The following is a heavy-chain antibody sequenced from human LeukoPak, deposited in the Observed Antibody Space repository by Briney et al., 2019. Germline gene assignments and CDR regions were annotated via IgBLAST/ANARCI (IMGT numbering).Heavy chain of an antibody. Sequence: GGSLRLSCAASGFTFSSYSMNWGRQAPGKGLEWVSSISSSSSYIYYADSVKGRFTISRDNDKNSLYLQMNSLRAEDTAVYYCARSPRSMVRGVIPHDYWGQGTLVTVSS. CDR2: ISSSSSYI. CDR1: GFTFSSYS. D-gene: IGHD3-10*01. V-gene: IGHV3-21*01. CDR3: ARSPRSMVRGVIPHDY. J-gene: IGHJ4*02.